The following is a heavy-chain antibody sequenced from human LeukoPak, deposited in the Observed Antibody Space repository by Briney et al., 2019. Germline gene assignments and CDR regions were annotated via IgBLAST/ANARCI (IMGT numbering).Heavy chain of an antibody. CDR3: AREPYVSGSYYNY. CDR1: GFTFSSCT. CDR2: ISSSSNYI. V-gene: IGHV3-21*01. Sequence: GSLRLSCAASGFTFSSCTMNWVRQAPGKGLEWVSSISSSSNYIYYADSVKGRFTISRDNAKNSLYLQMNSLRAEDTAVYYCAREPYVSGSYYNYWGQGTLVTVSS. D-gene: IGHD3-10*01. J-gene: IGHJ4*02.